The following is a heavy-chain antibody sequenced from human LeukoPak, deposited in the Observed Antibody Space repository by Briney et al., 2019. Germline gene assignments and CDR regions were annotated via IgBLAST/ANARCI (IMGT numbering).Heavy chain of an antibody. Sequence: GGSLRLSCAASGFTFRSYAMSWVRQAPGKGLEWVSTIGGGSETTSYADSAKGRFTNTRDNSKNTVYLQMNSLRAEDTAVYYCAKVLSGSQDYWGQGTLVTVFS. J-gene: IGHJ4*02. V-gene: IGHV3-23*01. CDR1: GFTFRSYA. D-gene: IGHD1-26*01. CDR3: AKVLSGSQDY. CDR2: IGGGSETT.